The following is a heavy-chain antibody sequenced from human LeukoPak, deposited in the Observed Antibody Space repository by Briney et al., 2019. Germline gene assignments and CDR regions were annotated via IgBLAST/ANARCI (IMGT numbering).Heavy chain of an antibody. J-gene: IGHJ4*02. CDR3: AKDRVIGTD. Sequence: GGSLRLSCAASGFIFSLSGMHWVRQTPGKGLEWVAFIQYDGSRQYYGDSVKGRFTISRDNSKNTLYLQMNSLRAEDTAVYFCAKDRVIGTDWGQGTLVTVSS. D-gene: IGHD2-21*01. CDR2: IQYDGSRQ. CDR1: GFIFSLSG. V-gene: IGHV3-30*02.